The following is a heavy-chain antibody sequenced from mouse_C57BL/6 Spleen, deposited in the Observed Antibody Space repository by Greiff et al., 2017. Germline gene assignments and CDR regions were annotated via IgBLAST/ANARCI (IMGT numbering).Heavy chain of an antibody. CDR1: GYAFSSSW. J-gene: IGHJ4*01. CDR3: ARNRDGSSYYAMDY. V-gene: IGHV1-82*01. D-gene: IGHD1-1*01. Sequence: QVQLKQSGPELVKPGASVKISCKASGYAFSSSWMNWVKQRPGKGLEWIGRIYPGDGDTNYNGKFKGKATLTADKSSSTAYMQLSILTSEDSAVYFCARNRDGSSYYAMDYWGQGTSVTVSS. CDR2: IYPGDGDT.